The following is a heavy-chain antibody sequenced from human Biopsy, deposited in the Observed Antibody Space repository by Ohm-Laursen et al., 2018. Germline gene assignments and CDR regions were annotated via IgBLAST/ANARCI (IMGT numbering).Heavy chain of an antibody. CDR3: ARGQDSSYLAYGMDV. V-gene: IGHV4-59*11. J-gene: IGHJ6*02. CDR1: GGSISSHY. Sequence: GTLSLTCTVSGGSISSHYWSWIRQPPGKGLEWIGYIYNRGSTKYNSSLKSRVTISVDTSKNQFSLTVRSVTAADTAMYYCARGQDSSYLAYGMDVWGQGTTVTVSS. D-gene: IGHD6-19*01. CDR2: IYNRGST.